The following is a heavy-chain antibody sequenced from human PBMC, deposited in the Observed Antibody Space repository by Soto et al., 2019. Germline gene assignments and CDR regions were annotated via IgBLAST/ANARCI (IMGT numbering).Heavy chain of an antibody. CDR3: ARLISPFVGDYGMDV. J-gene: IGHJ6*02. CDR1: GFTFSSYS. Sequence: EVQLVESGGGLVQPGGSLRLSCAASGFTFSSYSMNWVRQAPGKGLEWVPYISSSSSTIYYADSVKGRFTISRDNAKNSLYLQMNSLRDEDTAVYYCARLISPFVGDYGMDVWGQGTTVTVSS. V-gene: IGHV3-48*02. D-gene: IGHD3-10*01. CDR2: ISSSSSTI.